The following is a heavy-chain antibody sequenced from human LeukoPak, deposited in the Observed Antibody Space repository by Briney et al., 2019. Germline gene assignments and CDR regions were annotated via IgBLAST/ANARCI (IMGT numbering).Heavy chain of an antibody. Sequence: GGSLRLSCAASGLTFSSHWMHWVRQAPGKGLVWVSRITNDGSSTTYADSVKGRFTISRDNAKNSLYLQMNSLRAEDTALYYCAKDEGSSWYYFDYWGQGTLVTVSS. CDR3: AKDEGSSWYYFDY. CDR1: GLTFSSHW. V-gene: IGHV3-74*01. J-gene: IGHJ4*02. CDR2: ITNDGSST. D-gene: IGHD6-13*01.